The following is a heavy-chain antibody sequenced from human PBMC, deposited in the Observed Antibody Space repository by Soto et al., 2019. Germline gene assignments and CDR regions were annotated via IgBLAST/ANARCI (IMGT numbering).Heavy chain of an antibody. D-gene: IGHD3-22*01. CDR2: ISAYNGNT. Sequence: QVKLVQSGAEVKKPGASVKVSCKASGYTFTSYGISWVRQAPGQGLEWMGWISAYNGNTNYAQKLQGRVTMTTDTSTSTAYMELRSLRSDDTAVYYCAREYYDSSGYYFGDAFDIWGQGTMVTVSS. J-gene: IGHJ3*02. CDR3: AREYYDSSGYYFGDAFDI. CDR1: GYTFTSYG. V-gene: IGHV1-18*01.